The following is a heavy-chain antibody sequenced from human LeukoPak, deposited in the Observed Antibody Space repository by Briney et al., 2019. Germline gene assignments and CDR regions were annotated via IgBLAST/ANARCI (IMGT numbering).Heavy chain of an antibody. CDR1: GGTFSSYA. V-gene: IGHV1-69*13. CDR2: IIPIFGTA. D-gene: IGHD5-24*01. CDR3: ARDGGDGYNDFDY. Sequence: SVKVSCKASGGTFSSYAISWVRQAPGQGLEWMGGIIPIFGTANHAQKFQGRVTITADESTSTAYMELSSLRSEDTAVYYCARDGGDGYNDFDYWGQGTLVTVSS. J-gene: IGHJ4*02.